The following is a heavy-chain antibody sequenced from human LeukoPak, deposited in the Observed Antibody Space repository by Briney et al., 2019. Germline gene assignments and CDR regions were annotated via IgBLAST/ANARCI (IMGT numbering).Heavy chain of an antibody. V-gene: IGHV3-30*02. CDR1: GFTFSSYW. J-gene: IGHJ4*02. D-gene: IGHD2-2*01. CDR3: VRDWIGYCSSTSCPLSGY. CDR2: IRFDGTNK. Sequence: GGSLRLSCAASGFTFSSYWMSWVRQAPGKGLEWVAFIRFDGTNKDDADSVKGRFTISRDNSKNTLYLQMNSLRTEDTAVYYCVRDWIGYCSSTSCPLSGYWGQGTPVTVPS.